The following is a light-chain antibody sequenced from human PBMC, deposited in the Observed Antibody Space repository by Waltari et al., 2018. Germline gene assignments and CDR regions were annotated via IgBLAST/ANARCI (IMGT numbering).Light chain of an antibody. CDR1: QSINSRY. CDR2: GAS. J-gene: IGKJ2*01. V-gene: IGKV3-20*01. Sequence: EIVLTQSPGTLSLSQGERATLSCRASQSINSRYLAWYQQKPGQTPRLLISGASSRGTGIPYRFSGSGSGTDCTLIISRLEPEDFAVYDCQHYGSASMYTFGHGTKLGIK. CDR3: QHYGSASMYT.